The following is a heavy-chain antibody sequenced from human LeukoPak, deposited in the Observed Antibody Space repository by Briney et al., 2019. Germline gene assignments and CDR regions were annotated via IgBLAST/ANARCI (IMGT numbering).Heavy chain of an antibody. CDR3: AKENYRFDS. Sequence: GASVKVSCKASGYTFTGYYLHWVRQAPGQGLEWMGWINPKRGGTKYAQKFQGRVTMTRDTSISTAYMELRRLRSDDTAVYYCAKENYRFDSWGQGTLVTVSS. CDR2: INPKRGGT. V-gene: IGHV1-2*02. D-gene: IGHD5-24*01. J-gene: IGHJ5*01. CDR1: GYTFTGYY.